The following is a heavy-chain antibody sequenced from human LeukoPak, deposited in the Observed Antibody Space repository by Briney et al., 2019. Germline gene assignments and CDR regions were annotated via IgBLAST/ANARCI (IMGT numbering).Heavy chain of an antibody. CDR1: GDSITSGTYY. CDR2: LYPSGST. D-gene: IGHD2-2*01. J-gene: IGHJ4*02. V-gene: IGHV4-61*02. CDR3: ARDRYCSSSSCTSGPLD. Sequence: SETLSLTCTVSGDSITSGTYYWSWIRQPAGKGLEWIGRLYPSGSTNYNPSLKSRVTISLDTSKNQFSLKLSSMTAADTAVYYCARDRYCSSSSCTSGPLDWGQGTLLSVSS.